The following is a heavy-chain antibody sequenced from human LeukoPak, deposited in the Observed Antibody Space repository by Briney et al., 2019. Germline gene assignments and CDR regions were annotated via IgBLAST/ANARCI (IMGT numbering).Heavy chain of an antibody. CDR2: IYYSGST. J-gene: IGHJ4*02. D-gene: IGHD2-21*02. V-gene: IGHV4-59*08. CDR1: GGSISSYY. CDR3: ARLDPPRAVVTAVFDY. Sequence: SETLSLTCTVSGGSISSYYWSWIRQPPGKGLEWIGYIYYSGSTNYNPSLKSRVTISVDTSKNQFSLKLSSVTAADTAVYYCARLDPPRAVVTAVFDYWGQGTLVTVSS.